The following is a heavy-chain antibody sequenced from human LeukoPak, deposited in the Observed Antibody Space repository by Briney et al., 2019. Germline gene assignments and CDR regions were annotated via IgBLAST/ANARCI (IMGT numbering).Heavy chain of an antibody. D-gene: IGHD6-13*01. CDR2: IYYGGST. CDR3: ARAYSSSWYRYYFDY. Sequence: SETLSLTCTVSGGSVSSSHYWGWIRQPPGKGLEWIGSIYYGGSTYYNASLRSRVTTSVDTSKNQFSLKLSSVTAADTAVYYCARAYSSSWYRYYFDYWGQGTLVTVSS. V-gene: IGHV4-39*07. CDR1: GGSVSSSHY. J-gene: IGHJ4*02.